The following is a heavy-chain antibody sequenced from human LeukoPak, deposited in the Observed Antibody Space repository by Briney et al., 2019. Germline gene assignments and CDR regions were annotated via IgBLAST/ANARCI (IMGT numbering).Heavy chain of an antibody. Sequence: GGSLRLSCAAFGFTFSSYTMDWVRQAPGKGLEWVSSISSSGSYIYYADSLKGRFTVSRDNAKNSLYLQMNSLRAEDTAVYYCARPGYSGYIIGHYFDYWGQGTLVTVSS. CDR2: ISSSGSYI. D-gene: IGHD5-12*01. CDR3: ARPGYSGYIIGHYFDY. V-gene: IGHV3-21*06. J-gene: IGHJ4*02. CDR1: GFTFSSYT.